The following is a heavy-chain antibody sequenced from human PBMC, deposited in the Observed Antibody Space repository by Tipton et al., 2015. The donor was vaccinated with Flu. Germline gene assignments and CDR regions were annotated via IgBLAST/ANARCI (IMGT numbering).Heavy chain of an antibody. CDR1: GGSVSSGSYY. Sequence: TLSLTCTVSGGSVSSGSYYWSWIRQPPGKGLEWIGYIYYSGSTNYNPSLKSRVTISVDTSKNQFSLKLSSVTAADTAVYYCARGYSYCTSLFDYWGQGTLVTVSS. V-gene: IGHV4-61*01. D-gene: IGHD5-18*01. J-gene: IGHJ4*02. CDR3: ARGYSYCTSLFDY. CDR2: IYYSGST.